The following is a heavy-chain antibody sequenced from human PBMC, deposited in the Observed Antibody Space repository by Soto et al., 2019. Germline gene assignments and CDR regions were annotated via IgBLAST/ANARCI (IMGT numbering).Heavy chain of an antibody. Sequence: QVQLVQSGAEVKKPGSSVKVSCKASGGTFSSYTISWVRQAPGQGLEWMGRIIPILGITNYAQKFQGRVTITADKSTSTAYMELSSLRSEDTAMYYCARLWNARAFDIWGQGTMVTVSS. V-gene: IGHV1-69*02. CDR2: IIPILGIT. D-gene: IGHD1-1*01. J-gene: IGHJ3*02. CDR1: GGTFSSYT. CDR3: ARLWNARAFDI.